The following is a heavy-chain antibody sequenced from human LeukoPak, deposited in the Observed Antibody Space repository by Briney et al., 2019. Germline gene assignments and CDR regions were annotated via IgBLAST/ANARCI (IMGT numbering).Heavy chain of an antibody. Sequence: PSETLSLTCAVYGGSLSGYYWSWIRQPPGKGLEWIGEINYSGSTNYNTALKSRVTISVDTSKNQFSLKLSSVTAADTAVYYCARANFPGTSFDYWGQGTLVTVSS. CDR1: GGSLSGYY. J-gene: IGHJ4*02. CDR3: ARANFPGTSFDY. CDR2: INYSGST. D-gene: IGHD6-13*01. V-gene: IGHV4-34*01.